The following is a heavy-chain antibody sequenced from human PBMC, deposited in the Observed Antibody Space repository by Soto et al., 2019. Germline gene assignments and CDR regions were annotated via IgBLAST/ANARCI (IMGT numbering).Heavy chain of an antibody. V-gene: IGHV4-39*01. CDR2: IYYSGST. Sequence: ASETLSLTCTVSGGSISSSSYYWGWIRQPPGKGLEWIGSIYYSGSTYYNPSLKSRVTISVDTSKNQFSLKLSSVTAADTAVYYCTRWLLLGLGESPFWYWGQGTLVTVSA. CDR3: TRWLLLGLGESPFWY. J-gene: IGHJ4*02. CDR1: GGSISSSSYY. D-gene: IGHD3-10*01.